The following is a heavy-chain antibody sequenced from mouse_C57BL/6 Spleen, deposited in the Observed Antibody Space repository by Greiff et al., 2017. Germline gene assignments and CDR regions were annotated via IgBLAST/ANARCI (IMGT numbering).Heavy chain of an antibody. D-gene: IGHD1-1*01. CDR1: GYTFTSYW. CDR3: ARRGTVVAIGDY. V-gene: IGHV1-50*01. J-gene: IGHJ2*01. Sequence: QVQLQQPGAELVKPGASVKLSCKASGYTFTSYWMQWVKQRPGQGLEWIGEIDPSDSYTNYNQKFKGKATLTVDTSSSTAYMQLSSLTSEDSAVYYCARRGTVVAIGDYWGQGTTLTVSS. CDR2: IDPSDSYT.